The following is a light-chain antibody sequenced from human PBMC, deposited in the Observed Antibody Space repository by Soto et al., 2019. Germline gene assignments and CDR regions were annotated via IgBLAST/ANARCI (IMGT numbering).Light chain of an antibody. V-gene: IGKV1-27*01. J-gene: IGKJ5*01. CDR1: QGISNY. CDR3: HKYNSAPLT. Sequence: DIQMTQSPSSLSASVGDRVTITCRASQGISNYLAWYQQKPGTVPDLLIYAASTLQSGVPSRFSGSGSGTDFTLTISSLQPEDVATYYCHKYNSAPLTFGQGTRLAIK. CDR2: AAS.